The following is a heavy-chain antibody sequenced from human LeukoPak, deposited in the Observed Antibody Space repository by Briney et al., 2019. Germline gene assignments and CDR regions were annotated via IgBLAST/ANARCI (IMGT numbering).Heavy chain of an antibody. Sequence: GESLQISCQGSGSSLTSYWIGWVRQLPGKGLEWMGIIYPGDSDTRYSPSFQGQVTISADKSISTAYLQWSSLKASDTAMYYCARRGEESYGPDYWGQGTPVTVSS. D-gene: IGHD5-18*01. CDR1: GSSLTSYW. J-gene: IGHJ4*02. CDR3: ARRGEESYGPDY. CDR2: IYPGDSDT. V-gene: IGHV5-51*01.